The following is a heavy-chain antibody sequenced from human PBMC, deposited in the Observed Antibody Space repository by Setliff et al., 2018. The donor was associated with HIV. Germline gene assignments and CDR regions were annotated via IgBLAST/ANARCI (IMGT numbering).Heavy chain of an antibody. D-gene: IGHD3-22*01. J-gene: IGHJ4*02. CDR2: ISGSGGST. Sequence: PVGSLRLSCAASGFTFSSYAMSWVRQAPGKGLEWVSAISGSGGSTYYADSVKGRFTISRDISKNTLYLQVNSLRAEDTAVYYCAKDVRYYDSSGYYYAIFDYWGQGTLVTVSS. CDR3: AKDVRYYDSSGYYYAIFDY. V-gene: IGHV3-23*01. CDR1: GFTFSSYA.